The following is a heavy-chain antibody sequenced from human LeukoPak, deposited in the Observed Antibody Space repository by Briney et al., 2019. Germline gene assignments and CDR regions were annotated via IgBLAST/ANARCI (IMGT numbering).Heavy chain of an antibody. D-gene: IGHD5-18*01. CDR3: AKEPGYSYGS. J-gene: IGHJ4*02. CDR2: ISWNSGSI. CDR1: GFTFDDYA. V-gene: IGHV3-9*01. Sequence: GGSLRLSCAASGFTFDDYAMHWVRQAPGKGLEWVSGISWNSGSIGYADSVKGRFTISRDNAKNPLYLQMNSLRAEDTALYYCAKEPGYSYGSWGQGTLVTVSS.